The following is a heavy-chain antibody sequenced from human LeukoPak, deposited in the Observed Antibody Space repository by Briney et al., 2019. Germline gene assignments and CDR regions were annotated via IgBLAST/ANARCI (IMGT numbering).Heavy chain of an antibody. CDR2: MYYSGST. V-gene: IGHV4-59*08. CDR3: ARLMRAVAGINDWYFDL. CDR1: GSSISSYY. D-gene: IGHD6-19*01. Sequence: SETLSLTCTVSGSSISSYYWSWIRQPPGKGLEWIGYMYYSGSTNYNPSLKSRLTISVDTSKNQFSLKLSSVTAADTAVYYCARLMRAVAGINDWYFDLWGRGTLVTVSS. J-gene: IGHJ2*01.